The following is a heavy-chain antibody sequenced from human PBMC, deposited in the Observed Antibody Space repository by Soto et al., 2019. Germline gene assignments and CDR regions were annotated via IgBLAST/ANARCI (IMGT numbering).Heavy chain of an antibody. CDR1: GYTFTGYY. J-gene: IGHJ6*03. CDR2: INPNSGGT. CDR3: ARDTSTGTTPNYYYMDV. D-gene: IGHD1-1*01. Sequence: ASVKVSCKASGYTFTGYYMHWVRQAPGQGLEWMGWINPNSGGTNYAQKFQGWVTMTRDTSISTAYMELSRLRSDDTAVYYCARDTSTGTTPNYYYMDVWGKGTTVTLSS. V-gene: IGHV1-2*04.